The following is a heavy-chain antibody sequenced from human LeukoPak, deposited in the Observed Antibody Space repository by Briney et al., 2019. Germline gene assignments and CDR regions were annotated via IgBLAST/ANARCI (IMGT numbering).Heavy chain of an antibody. CDR1: GFTFSSYS. CDR3: ARGPNSDWSGLDF. CDR2: ISPTGSTT. J-gene: IGHJ4*02. V-gene: IGHV3-74*01. Sequence: GGSLRLSCAASGFTFSSYSMNWVRQAPGKGLVWVSRISPTGSTTSYADSVKGRFTVSRDNAKNTLYLQVNNLRAEDTAVYYCARGPNSDWSGLDFWGQGTLLTVST. D-gene: IGHD3-9*01.